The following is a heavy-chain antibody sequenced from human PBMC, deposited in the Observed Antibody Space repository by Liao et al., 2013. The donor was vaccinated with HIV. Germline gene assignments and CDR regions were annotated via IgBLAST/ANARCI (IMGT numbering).Heavy chain of an antibody. Sequence: QVRLRQWGTGHVKPSQTLSLTCTVSGGSISSGPYYLGWIRQPPGTGLEWLATVYYTGNTDHNPSLRNRVTMSVDTSKNQFSLKVKSVTAADTAVYYCATVRRGSAPLYYFDYWGQGALVSVSS. CDR2: VYYTGNT. V-gene: IGHV4-39*07. J-gene: IGHJ4*02. CDR3: ATVRRGSAPLYYFDY. D-gene: IGHD3-10*01. CDR1: GGSISSGPYY.